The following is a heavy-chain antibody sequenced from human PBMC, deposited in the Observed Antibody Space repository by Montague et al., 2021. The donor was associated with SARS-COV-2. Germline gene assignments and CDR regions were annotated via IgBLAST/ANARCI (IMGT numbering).Heavy chain of an antibody. Sequence: SETLSLTCTVSGGSVRSSNDCWGWIRQPPGKGLEWIANFYYSGNTYYNPSLKSRVTISVDTSNNQFSLKLSSVTAADTAVYYCARGTKMYGELADYWGQGTPVTVSS. CDR1: GGSVRSSNDC. CDR3: ARGTKMYGELADY. V-gene: IGHV4-39*01. J-gene: IGHJ4*02. CDR2: FYYSGNT. D-gene: IGHD4-17*01.